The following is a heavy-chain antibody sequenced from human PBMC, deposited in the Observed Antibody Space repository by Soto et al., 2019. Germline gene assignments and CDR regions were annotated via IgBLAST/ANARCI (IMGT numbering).Heavy chain of an antibody. CDR1: GFSLSTSGMC. J-gene: IGHJ6*02. V-gene: IGHV2-70*01. CDR2: IDWDDDK. CDR3: ARTRYNWNYDYGMDV. Sequence: SGPTLVNPTQPLTLTCTFSGFSLSTSGMCVSWIRQPPGKALEWLVLIDWDDDKYYSTSLKTRLTISKDTSKNQVVLTMTNMDPVDTATYYCARTRYNWNYDYGMDVWGQGTTVTVSS. D-gene: IGHD1-20*01.